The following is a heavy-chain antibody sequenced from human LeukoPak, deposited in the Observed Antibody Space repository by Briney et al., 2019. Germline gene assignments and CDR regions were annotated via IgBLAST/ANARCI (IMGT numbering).Heavy chain of an antibody. D-gene: IGHD6-6*01. V-gene: IGHV3-48*03. CDR1: GFTFSSYE. Sequence: GGSLRLSCAASGFTFSSYEMNWVRQAPGKGLEWVSYISSSGSPIYYADSVKGRFTFSRDNAKNSLYLQMNSLRAEDTAVYYCARVYSSSSGKTFDYWGQGTLVTVSS. J-gene: IGHJ4*02. CDR2: ISSSGSPI. CDR3: ARVYSSSSGKTFDY.